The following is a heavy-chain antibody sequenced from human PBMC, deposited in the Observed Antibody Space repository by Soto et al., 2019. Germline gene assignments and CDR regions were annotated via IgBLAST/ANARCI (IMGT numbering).Heavy chain of an antibody. D-gene: IGHD6-13*01. V-gene: IGHV1-18*01. J-gene: IGHJ4*02. Sequence: ASVKVSCKASGYTFTSYGISWVRQAPGQGLEWMGWISAYNGNTNYAQKLQGRVTMTTDTSTSKAYMELRSLRSDDTAVYYCARDRRPSIAAAGDYWGQGTLVTVSS. CDR3: ARDRRPSIAAAGDY. CDR2: ISAYNGNT. CDR1: GYTFTSYG.